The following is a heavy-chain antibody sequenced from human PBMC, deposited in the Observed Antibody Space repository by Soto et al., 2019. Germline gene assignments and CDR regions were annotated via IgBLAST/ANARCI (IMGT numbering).Heavy chain of an antibody. Sequence: DVQLVESGGGIVQPGGSLRLSCAASGFTVTSYWMHWVRQAPGKGLVWVSRTSPAGSSTYYADFVRGRFTISRDNAKNSLYLQMNSLRAEDTAVYYCARDQGEYYYDSSGYYYDYWGQGTLVTVSS. J-gene: IGHJ4*02. CDR2: TSPAGSST. CDR3: ARDQGEYYYDSSGYYYDY. V-gene: IGHV3-74*01. CDR1: GFTVTSYW. D-gene: IGHD3-22*01.